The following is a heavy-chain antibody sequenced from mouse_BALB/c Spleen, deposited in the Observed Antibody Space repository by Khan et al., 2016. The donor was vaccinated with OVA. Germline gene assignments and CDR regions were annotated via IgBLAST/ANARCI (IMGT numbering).Heavy chain of an antibody. J-gene: IGHJ1*01. CDR1: GFSLSSYG. Sequence: VQLQESGPGLVQPSQSLSITCTVSGFSLSSYGVHWVRQSPGKGLEWLGVIWSGGTTDYNAGFISRLSISKDNTKSPVFFQMNSLQVNDTAIYYCARNGNYVHWYFDVWGAGTTVTVSS. CDR3: ARNGNYVHWYFDV. CDR2: IWSGGTT. D-gene: IGHD2-1*01. V-gene: IGHV2-2*02.